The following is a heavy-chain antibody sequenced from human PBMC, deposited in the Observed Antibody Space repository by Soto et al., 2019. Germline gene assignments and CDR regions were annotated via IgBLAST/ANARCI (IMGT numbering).Heavy chain of an antibody. CDR2: INAGNGNT. CDR3: ARGPGGPDGPGYY. J-gene: IGHJ4*02. CDR1: GYTFTSYA. Sequence: QVQLVQSGAEVKKPGASVKVSCKASGYTFTSYAMNWVRQAPGHRLEWMGWINAGNGNTKYSQKFQVRVTITRDRSASTAYMELSSLRSEDTAVYYCARGPGGPDGPGYYSGQGTLVTVSS. D-gene: IGHD2-15*01. V-gene: IGHV1-3*01.